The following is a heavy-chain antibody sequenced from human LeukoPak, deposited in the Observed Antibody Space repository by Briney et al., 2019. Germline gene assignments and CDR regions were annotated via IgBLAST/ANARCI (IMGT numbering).Heavy chain of an antibody. CDR1: GGTFSTYT. Sequence: ASVKVSCKPSGGTFSTYTVSWVRQAPGQGLEWMGGIIPIFGTAKYAQKFQGRVTITTDESTSTAYMELSSLRSEDTAMYYCARGRSFSSPDAFDIWGQGTMVTVS. J-gene: IGHJ3*02. CDR3: ARGRSFSSPDAFDI. V-gene: IGHV1-69*05. D-gene: IGHD6-6*01. CDR2: IIPIFGTA.